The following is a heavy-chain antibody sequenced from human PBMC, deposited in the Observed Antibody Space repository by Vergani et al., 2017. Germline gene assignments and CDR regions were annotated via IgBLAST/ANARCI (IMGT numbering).Heavy chain of an antibody. CDR3: GHSPPFNWNYGWVDF. CDR1: GFSLATSGVG. Sequence: QITLKESGPTRVRPTETLTLTCSFPGFSLATSGVGVSWIRQSPGKALEVLALVYWDGEKRYSPSLQSRLPITKDSSSYRVCLTLTNVKPVDTATYYCGHSPPFNWNYGWVDFWGHGILVTVSS. CDR2: VYWDGEK. V-gene: IGHV2-5*02. D-gene: IGHD1-7*01. J-gene: IGHJ5*01.